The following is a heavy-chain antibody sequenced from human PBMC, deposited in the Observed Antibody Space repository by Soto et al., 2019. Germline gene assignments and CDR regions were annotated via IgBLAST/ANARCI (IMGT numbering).Heavy chain of an antibody. V-gene: IGHV3-23*01. Sequence: EVQLLESGGGLVQPGGSLRLSWAASGFTFSSFAMSWVRQAPGKGLEWVSAISASGDGTYYADSVKGRFTISRDNSKNTLYLQMSSLRAEDTAVYYCAKVDGFLWFELDSWGQGTLVTVSS. CDR3: AKVDGFLWFELDS. J-gene: IGHJ4*02. CDR1: GFTFSSFA. D-gene: IGHD3-10*01. CDR2: ISASGDGT.